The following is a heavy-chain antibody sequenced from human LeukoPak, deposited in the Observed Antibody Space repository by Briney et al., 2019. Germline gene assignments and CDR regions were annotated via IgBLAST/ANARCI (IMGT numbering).Heavy chain of an antibody. V-gene: IGHV3-48*01. CDR1: GFTFSSYS. CDR3: ARGRGYSYDTDY. CDR2: ISSSGSTI. J-gene: IGHJ4*02. Sequence: GGSLRLSCAASGFTFSSYSMKWVRQAPGKGLEWLSYISSSGSTIYYEESVKGRFTISRDNAKNSLYLQMNRLRAEDTAVYYCARGRGYSYDTDYWGQGTLVTVSS. D-gene: IGHD5-18*01.